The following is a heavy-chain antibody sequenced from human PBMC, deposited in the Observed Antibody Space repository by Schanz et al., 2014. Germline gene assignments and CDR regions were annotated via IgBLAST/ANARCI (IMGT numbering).Heavy chain of an antibody. J-gene: IGHJ6*02. CDR1: GFTFSSYG. CDR2: IWYDENNK. D-gene: IGHD6-13*01. Sequence: QVQLVESGGGVVQFGRSLRLSCVASGFTFSSYGMHWVRQAPGKGLEWVAVIWYDENNKYYADSVRGRFTISRDRFQNTLYLRMSSLRAEDTAVYYCAREEGWGIAAAGPKHYYYGMDVWGQGTTVTVSS. CDR3: AREEGWGIAAAGPKHYYYGMDV. V-gene: IGHV3-33*01.